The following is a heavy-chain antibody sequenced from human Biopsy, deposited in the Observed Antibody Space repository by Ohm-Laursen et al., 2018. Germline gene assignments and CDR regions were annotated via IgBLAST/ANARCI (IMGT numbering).Heavy chain of an antibody. CDR3: ARAGVGSDGTDSYYYGMDV. J-gene: IGHJ6*02. CDR1: GYAFIGSY. V-gene: IGHV1-46*01. CDR2: ISPSGATT. Sequence: ATVKISCKASGYAFIGSYIHWVRQAPGQGLEWMGVISPSGATTSFSQKFQGRITMTRDTSTGTVYMDLNSLGSEDTAVYYRARAGVGSDGTDSYYYGMDVWGPGTTVTVSS. D-gene: IGHD5-24*01.